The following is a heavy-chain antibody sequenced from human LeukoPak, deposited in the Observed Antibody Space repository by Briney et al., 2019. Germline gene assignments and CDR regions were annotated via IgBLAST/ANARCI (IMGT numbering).Heavy chain of an antibody. J-gene: IGHJ6*03. D-gene: IGHD6-13*01. V-gene: IGHV4-39*01. CDR3: ARTYSSSWYDYYYYMDV. CDR1: GGSISSSSYY. CDR2: IYYSGST. Sequence: SETLSLTCTVSGGSISSSSYYWGWIRQPPGKGLEWIGSIYYSGSTYYNPSLKSRVTISVDTSKNQFSLKLSSVTAADTAVYYCARTYSSSWYDYYYYMDVWGKGTTVTVSS.